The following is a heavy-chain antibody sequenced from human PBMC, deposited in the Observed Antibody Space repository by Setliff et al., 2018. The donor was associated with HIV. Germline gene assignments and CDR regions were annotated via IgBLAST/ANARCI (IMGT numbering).Heavy chain of an antibody. D-gene: IGHD3-22*01. CDR1: GYTFPNYG. CDR3: ARGMDYYDTSGYYQYYFDY. V-gene: IGHV1-69-2*01. Sequence: ASVKVSCKASGYTFPNYGITWAQQAPGKGLEWMGRVDPEDGETIYAEKFQGRVTITADTSTDTAYMELSRLRSDDTAVYYCARGMDYYDTSGYYQYYFDYWGQGTLVTVSS. J-gene: IGHJ4*02. CDR2: VDPEDGET.